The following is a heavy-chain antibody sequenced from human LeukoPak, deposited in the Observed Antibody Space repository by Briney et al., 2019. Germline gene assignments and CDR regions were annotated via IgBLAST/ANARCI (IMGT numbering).Heavy chain of an antibody. J-gene: IGHJ4*02. CDR2: ISYEGSTT. CDR1: GFTFKSYA. V-gene: IGHV3-30-3*01. D-gene: IGHD4-17*01. Sequence: QPGRSLRLSCAASGFTFKSYAMHWVRQAPGKGPEWVAVISYEGSTTYYADSVKGRFTISRDNSKNTLYLQMNSLRAEDTAVFYCARQGTYGDYAVFDYWGQGTLVTVSS. CDR3: ARQGTYGDYAVFDY.